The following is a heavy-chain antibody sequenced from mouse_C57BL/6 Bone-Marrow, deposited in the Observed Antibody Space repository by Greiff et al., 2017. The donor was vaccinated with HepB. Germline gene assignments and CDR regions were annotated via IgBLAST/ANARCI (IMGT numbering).Heavy chain of an antibody. Sequence: QVQLKESGAELARPGASVKLSCKASGYTFTSYGISWVKQRTGQGLEWIGEIYPRSGNTYYNEKFKGKATLTADKSSSTAYMELRSLTSEDSAVYFGARGPYYYGSSGFAYWGQGTLVTVSA. D-gene: IGHD1-1*01. CDR3: ARGPYYYGSSGFAY. CDR2: IYPRSGNT. V-gene: IGHV1-81*01. CDR1: GYTFTSYG. J-gene: IGHJ3*01.